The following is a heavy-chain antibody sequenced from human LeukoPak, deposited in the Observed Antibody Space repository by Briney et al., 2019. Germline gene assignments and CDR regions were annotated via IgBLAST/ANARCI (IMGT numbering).Heavy chain of an antibody. V-gene: IGHV3-48*03. CDR3: ASGPPYYYDSSGYFYFDY. J-gene: IGHJ4*02. CDR1: GFTFSSYE. D-gene: IGHD3-22*01. CDR2: ISSSGSNI. Sequence: PGGSLRLSCAASGFTFSSYEMHWVRQAPGKGLEWVSYISSSGSNIYYADSVKGRFTISRDNAKNSLYLQMNSLRAEDTAVYYCASGPPYYYDSSGYFYFDYWGQGTLVTVSS.